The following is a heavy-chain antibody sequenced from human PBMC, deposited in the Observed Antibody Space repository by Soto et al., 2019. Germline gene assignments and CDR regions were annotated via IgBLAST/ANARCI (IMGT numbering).Heavy chain of an antibody. CDR1: GGTFSSYA. D-gene: IGHD5-18*01. V-gene: IGHV1-69*13. J-gene: IGHJ4*02. CDR3: VKRYSYGHGFDD. Sequence: SVKVSCKASGGTFSSYAISWVRQAPGQGLEWMGGIIPIFGTANYAQKFQGRVTITADESTSTAYMELSSLRSEDTAVYYCVKRYSYGHGFDDSGQGSLVTVSS. CDR2: IIPIFGTA.